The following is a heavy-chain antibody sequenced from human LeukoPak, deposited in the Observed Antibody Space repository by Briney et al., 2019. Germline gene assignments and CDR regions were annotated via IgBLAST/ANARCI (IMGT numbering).Heavy chain of an antibody. D-gene: IGHD1-7*01. J-gene: IGHJ4*02. CDR2: VSSGDGIT. Sequence: GGSLRLSCAASGFTFSTYAMSWVRQAPGKGLEWVSTVSSGDGITYYADSVKGRFTVSRDNSQHTLYLQMSSLRAEDTAVYYCAKDERNWNYNLASQTYDWGQGTLVTVSS. CDR3: AKDERNWNYNLASQTYD. CDR1: GFTFSTYA. V-gene: IGHV3-23*01.